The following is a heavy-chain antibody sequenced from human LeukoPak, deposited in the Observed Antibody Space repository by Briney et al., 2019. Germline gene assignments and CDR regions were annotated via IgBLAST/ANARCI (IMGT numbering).Heavy chain of an antibody. CDR2: ISRNSYT. D-gene: IGHD6-13*01. J-gene: IGHJ4*02. CDR1: GFTFSDYY. Sequence: PGGSLRLSCAASGFTFSDYYMSWIRQAPGKGLEWVSYISRNSYTNYADSVKGRFTNSRDNAKNSLYLQMASLRAEDTAVYYCARMGIAAVGAYYFDYWGQGTLVAVSS. CDR3: ARMGIAAVGAYYFDY. V-gene: IGHV3-11*06.